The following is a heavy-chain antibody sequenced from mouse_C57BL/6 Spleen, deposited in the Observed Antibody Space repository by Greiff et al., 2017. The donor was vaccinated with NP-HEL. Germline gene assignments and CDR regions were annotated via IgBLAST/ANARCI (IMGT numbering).Heavy chain of an antibody. CDR3: AIDGYRAWFAY. Sequence: QVQLKQSGPELVKPGASVKISCKASGYAFSSSWMNWVKQRPGKGLEWIGRIYPGDGDTNYNGKFKGKATLTADKSSSTAYMQLSSLTSEDSAVYFCAIDGYRAWFAYWGQGTLVTVSA. CDR1: GYAFSSSW. CDR2: IYPGDGDT. D-gene: IGHD2-3*01. J-gene: IGHJ3*01. V-gene: IGHV1-82*01.